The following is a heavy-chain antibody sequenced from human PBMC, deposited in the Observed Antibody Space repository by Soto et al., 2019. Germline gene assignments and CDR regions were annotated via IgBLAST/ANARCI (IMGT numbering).Heavy chain of an antibody. CDR2: IYYSGST. V-gene: IGHV4-39*01. Sequence: SETLSLTCTVSGGSISSSSYYWGWIRQPPGKGLEWIGSIYYSGSTYYNPSLKSRLTISVDTSKNQFSRKLSSVTAADTAVYYCARRREMATVNWFDPWGQGTLVTVSS. CDR1: GGSISSSSYY. CDR3: ARRREMATVNWFDP. D-gene: IGHD4-4*01. J-gene: IGHJ5*02.